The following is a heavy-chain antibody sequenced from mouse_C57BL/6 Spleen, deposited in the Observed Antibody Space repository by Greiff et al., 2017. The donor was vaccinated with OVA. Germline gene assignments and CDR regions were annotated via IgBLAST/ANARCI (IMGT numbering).Heavy chain of an antibody. D-gene: IGHD1-1*01. J-gene: IGHJ2*01. Sequence: VKLQESGPELVKPGASVKISCKASGYTFTDYYINWVKQRPGQGLEWIGWIFPGSGSTYYNEKFKGKATLTVDKSSSTAYMLLSSLTSEDSAVYFCARDYGSSHYFDYWGQGTTLTVSS. CDR1: GYTFTDYY. V-gene: IGHV1-75*01. CDR3: ARDYGSSHYFDY. CDR2: IFPGSGST.